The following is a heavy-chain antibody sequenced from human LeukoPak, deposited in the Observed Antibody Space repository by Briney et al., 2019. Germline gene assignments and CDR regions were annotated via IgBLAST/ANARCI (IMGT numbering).Heavy chain of an antibody. Sequence: GGSLRLSCAASGFTFNSYAMNWVRRAPGVGLQWISYITGSSRIIYYADSVKGRFTISRDNAKTSLYLQMNSLRAEDTAVYYCARVSGGRTEYFDSWGQGTLVTVSS. V-gene: IGHV3-48*04. CDR1: GFTFNSYA. CDR2: ITGSSRII. D-gene: IGHD1/OR15-1a*01. CDR3: ARVSGGRTEYFDS. J-gene: IGHJ4*02.